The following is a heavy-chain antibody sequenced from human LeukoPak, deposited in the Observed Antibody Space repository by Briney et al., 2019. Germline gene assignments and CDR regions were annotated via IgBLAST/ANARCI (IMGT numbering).Heavy chain of an antibody. J-gene: IGHJ4*02. V-gene: IGHV1-2*02. CDR1: GYTFIGYY. D-gene: IGHD6-19*01. CDR2: INPDSGGT. Sequence: ASVKVSCKASGYTFIGYYIHWVRQAPGQGLEWMGWINPDSGGTNYAQKFQGRVTVTRDTSISTAYMELSRLRSGDTAVYYCARDLGGVAVAAHFDYWGQGTLVTVSS. CDR3: ARDLGGVAVAAHFDY.